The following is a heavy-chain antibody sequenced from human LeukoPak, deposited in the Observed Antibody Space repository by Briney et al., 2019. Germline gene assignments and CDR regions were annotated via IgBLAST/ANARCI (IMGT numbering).Heavy chain of an antibody. CDR1: GFTFSSYW. V-gene: IGHV4-39*07. CDR2: IYYSGST. Sequence: GSLRLSCAASGFTFSSYWMSWVRQAPGKGLEWIGSIYYSGSTYYNPSLKSRVTISVDTSKNQFSLKLSSVTAADTAVYYCARVRNSSSWSHWGQGTLVTVSS. CDR3: ARVRNSSSWSH. D-gene: IGHD6-13*01. J-gene: IGHJ4*02.